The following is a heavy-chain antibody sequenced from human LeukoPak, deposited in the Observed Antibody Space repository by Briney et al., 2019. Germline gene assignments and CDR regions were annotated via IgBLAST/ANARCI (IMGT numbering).Heavy chain of an antibody. J-gene: IGHJ5*02. CDR1: GFTFSSFG. CDR2: IRNDGNNK. V-gene: IGHV3-30*02. Sequence: GGSLRLSCEASGFTFSSFGMHWVRQAPGKGLEWVAFIRNDGNNKYYAESVKGRFTISRDNSKNTVYLQMNSLRAEDTALYYCARDGAIFFGNLLINCFAPGGQGPLVTVSS. CDR3: ARDGAIFFGNLLINCFAP. D-gene: IGHD3-10*01.